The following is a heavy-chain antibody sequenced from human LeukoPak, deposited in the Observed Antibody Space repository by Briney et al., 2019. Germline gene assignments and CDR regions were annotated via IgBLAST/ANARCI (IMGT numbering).Heavy chain of an antibody. D-gene: IGHD6-25*01. CDR2: IKQDGSEK. CDR1: GFTFSNYW. V-gene: IGHV3-7*01. CDR3: SKPYSSASHYYYGLDV. Sequence: SGGSLRLSCAASGFTFSNYWMSWVRQTPGKGLEWVANIKQDGSEKYYVDSVKGRFTISRDNSKNTLYLQMNSLRAEDTAVYYCSKPYSSASHYYYGLDVWGQGTTVTVSS. J-gene: IGHJ6*02.